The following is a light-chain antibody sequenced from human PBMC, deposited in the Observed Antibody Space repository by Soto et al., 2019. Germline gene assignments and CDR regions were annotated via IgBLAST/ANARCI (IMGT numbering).Light chain of an antibody. J-gene: IGLJ2*01. V-gene: IGLV2-14*03. CDR2: DVS. CDR1: SSDVGGYDY. Sequence: QSVLTQDASVYGSPGQSITISCNGTSSDVGGYDYVSWYQHHPGKAPKLMIYDVSNRPSGVSNRFSGSKSGNTASLTISGLQAEDEADYYCSSYTSTTTGVVFGGGTKVTVL. CDR3: SSYTSTTTGVV.